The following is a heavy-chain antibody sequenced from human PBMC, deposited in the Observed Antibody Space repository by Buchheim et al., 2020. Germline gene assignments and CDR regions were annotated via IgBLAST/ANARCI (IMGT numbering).Heavy chain of an antibody. CDR3: ARHFYDFWSGYLFDP. D-gene: IGHD3-3*01. CDR1: GGSISSSSYY. V-gene: IGHV4-39*01. Sequence: QLQLQESGPGLVKPSETLSLTCTVSGGSISSSSYYWGWIRQPPGKGLERIGSIYYSGSTYYNPSLKSRVTISVDTSKNQFSLKLSSVTAADTAVYYCARHFYDFWSGYLFDPWGQGTL. J-gene: IGHJ5*02. CDR2: IYYSGST.